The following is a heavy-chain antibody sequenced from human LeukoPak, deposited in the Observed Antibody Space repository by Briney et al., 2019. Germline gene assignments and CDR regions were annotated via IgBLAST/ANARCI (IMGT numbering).Heavy chain of an antibody. CDR3: ARGRYYYDSSGYYPFDY. J-gene: IGHJ4*02. V-gene: IGHV4-34*01. CDR1: GGSFSGYY. D-gene: IGHD3-22*01. CDR2: INHSGST. Sequence: PSETLSLTCAVYGGSFSGYYWSWIRQPPGKGLEWIGGINHSGSTNYNPSLKSRVTISVDTSKNQFSLKLSSVTAADTAVYYCARGRYYYDSSGYYPFDYWGQGTLVTVSS.